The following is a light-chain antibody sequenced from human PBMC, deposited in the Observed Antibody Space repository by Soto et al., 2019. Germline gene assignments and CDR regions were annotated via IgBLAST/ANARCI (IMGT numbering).Light chain of an antibody. Sequence: DIVLTQCPATMSLSPGERATLSCRASQIVPRHLAWYQQKPGQAPSLLIYDISNRDTGVPARFSGSGSGTDFTLTISSLEPEDSAVYYCQQRNNWPRVTFGQGTKLEIK. V-gene: IGKV3-11*01. J-gene: IGKJ2*01. CDR3: QQRNNWPRVT. CDR2: DIS. CDR1: QIVPRH.